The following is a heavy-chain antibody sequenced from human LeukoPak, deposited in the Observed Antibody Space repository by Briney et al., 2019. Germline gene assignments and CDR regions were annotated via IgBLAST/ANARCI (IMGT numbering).Heavy chain of an antibody. J-gene: IGHJ3*02. D-gene: IGHD3-10*01. CDR2: IYYSGST. CDR3: ARPSRVGGVGFRSGAFDI. V-gene: IGHV4-59*08. Sequence: SETLSLTCTVSGGSISSYYWSWIRQPPGKGLEWIGYIYYSGSTNYNPSLKSRVTISVDTSKNQFSLKLSSVTAADTAVYYCARPSRVGGVGFRSGAFDIWGQGTMVTASS. CDR1: GGSISSYY.